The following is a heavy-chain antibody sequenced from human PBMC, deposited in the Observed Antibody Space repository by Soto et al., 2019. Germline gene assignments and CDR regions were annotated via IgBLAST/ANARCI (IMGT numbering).Heavy chain of an antibody. CDR3: ARDDHWGRSYYYGMDV. CDR1: GFTFSSYA. V-gene: IGHV3-30-3*01. CDR2: ISYDGSNK. Sequence: QVQLVESGGGVVQPGRSLRLSCAASGFTFSSYAMHWVRQAPGKGLEWVAVISYDGSNKYYADSVKGRFTISRDNSKNTLYLQMNSLRAEDTAVYYCARDDHWGRSYYYGMDVWGQGTTVTVSS. D-gene: IGHD7-27*01. J-gene: IGHJ6*02.